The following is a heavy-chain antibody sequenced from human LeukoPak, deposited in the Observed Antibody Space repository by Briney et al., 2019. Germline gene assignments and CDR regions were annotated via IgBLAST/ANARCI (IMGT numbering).Heavy chain of an antibody. CDR1: GFTFSNYA. Sequence: GGSLRLSCAASGFTFSNYAMHWVRQAPGKGLEWVAVISYDGSNKYYADSVKGRFTISRDNSKNTLYLQMNSLRAEDTAVYYCARDRADSSGWPQGVAFDIWGQGTMVTVSS. J-gene: IGHJ3*02. CDR3: ARDRADSSGWPQGVAFDI. CDR2: ISYDGSNK. D-gene: IGHD6-19*01. V-gene: IGHV3-30-3*01.